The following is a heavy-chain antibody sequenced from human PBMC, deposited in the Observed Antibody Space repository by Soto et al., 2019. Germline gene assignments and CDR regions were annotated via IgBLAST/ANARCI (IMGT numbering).Heavy chain of an antibody. D-gene: IGHD4-4*01. V-gene: IGHV3-23*01. J-gene: IGHJ4*02. CDR2: ITATNGNT. CDR3: TKDEGTSSTVFDY. CDR1: GFTFKAYA. Sequence: GGSLRLSCVASGFTFKAYAMGWVRQAPGKGLEWVSSITATNGNTYYADSVRGRFTISRDNSRNSLFLQMNGLRPEDSALYYCTKDEGTSSTVFDYWGKGTLVT.